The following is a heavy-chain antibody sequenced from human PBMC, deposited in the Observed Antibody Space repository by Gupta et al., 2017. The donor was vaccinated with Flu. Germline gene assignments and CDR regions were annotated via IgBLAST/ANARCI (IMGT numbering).Heavy chain of an antibody. V-gene: IGHV4-34*01. CDR3: ATTPGTNYYYYYIDV. D-gene: IGHD1-1*01. Sequence: GGSFSGYYWSWIRQPPGKGLEWIGEINHGGGTNYNPSLKSRVIISMDTSKSQFSLNLNSVTAADTAVYYCATTPGTNYYYYYIDVWGTGTTVTVSS. CDR1: GGSFSGYY. CDR2: INHGGGT. J-gene: IGHJ6*03.